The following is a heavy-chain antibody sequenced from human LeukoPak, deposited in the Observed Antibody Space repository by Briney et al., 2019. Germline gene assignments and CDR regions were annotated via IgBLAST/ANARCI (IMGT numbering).Heavy chain of an antibody. Sequence: GASVKVSCKASGYTFTSYGISWVRQAPGQGLEWMGWISAYNGNTNYAQKLQGRVTLTTDTSTSTAYMELRSLRSDDRAVYYCARGSCGGDCYPNWFDPWGQGTLVTVSS. V-gene: IGHV1-18*01. D-gene: IGHD2-21*02. CDR3: ARGSCGGDCYPNWFDP. J-gene: IGHJ5*02. CDR2: ISAYNGNT. CDR1: GYTFTSYG.